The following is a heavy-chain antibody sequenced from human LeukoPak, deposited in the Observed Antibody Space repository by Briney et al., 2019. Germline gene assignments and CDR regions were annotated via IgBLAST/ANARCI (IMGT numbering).Heavy chain of an antibody. V-gene: IGHV3-30*02. Sequence: HSGGSLRLSCAASGFTFSSYGMHWVRQAPGKGLEWVAFIQYDGRNKYYADSVKGRFTISRDNSKNTLYVQMNSLRAEDTAVYYCERGAVSPRVVRPFVYWRGAALLTLSS. CDR2: IQYDGRNK. D-gene: IGHD4-23*01. J-gene: IGHJ4*02. CDR3: ERGAVSPRVVRPFVY. CDR1: GFTFSSYG.